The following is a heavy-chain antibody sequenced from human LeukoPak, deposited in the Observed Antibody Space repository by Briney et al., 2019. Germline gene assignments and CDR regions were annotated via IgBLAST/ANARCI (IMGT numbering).Heavy chain of an antibody. CDR1: GHTFTGYY. D-gene: IGHD6-19*01. J-gene: IGHJ4*02. CDR2: INAGNGNT. Sequence: ASVKVSCKAFGHTFTGYYMHWVRQAPGQRLEWMGWINAGNGNTKYSQKFQGRVTITRDTSASTAYMELSSLRSEDTAVYYCARKWYSSGWPFDYWGQGTLVTVSS. V-gene: IGHV1-3*01. CDR3: ARKWYSSGWPFDY.